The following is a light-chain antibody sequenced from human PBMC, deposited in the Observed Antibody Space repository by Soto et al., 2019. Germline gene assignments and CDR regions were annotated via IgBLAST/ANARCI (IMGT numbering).Light chain of an antibody. CDR2: AVS. CDR1: LALNSW. CDR3: QHYNSYPPP. V-gene: IGKV1-5*01. Sequence: DIQMTQSPSTLSASVGDRVTITCRASLALNSWLAWYQQKPGKAPKLLIYAVSSLESGVPSRFSGSGSGTEFTLTISSLQPDDFATYYCQHYNSYPPPFGQGTKLEIK. J-gene: IGKJ2*01.